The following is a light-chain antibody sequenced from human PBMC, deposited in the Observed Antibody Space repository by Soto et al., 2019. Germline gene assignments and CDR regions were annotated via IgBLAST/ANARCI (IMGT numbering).Light chain of an antibody. J-gene: IGKJ4*01. CDR1: QSISTY. CDR3: QQRSSWPLT. CDR2: DAS. V-gene: IGKV3-11*01. Sequence: EIVLTQSPATLSLSPGERATFSCRASQSISTYLVWYQQKPGQAPRLLISDASNRANGIPARFSGSGSGTDFTLTNSSLEPEDFAVYYCQQRSSWPLTFGGGTKVEI.